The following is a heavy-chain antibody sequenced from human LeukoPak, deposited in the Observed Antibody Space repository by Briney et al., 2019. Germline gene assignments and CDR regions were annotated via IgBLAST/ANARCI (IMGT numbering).Heavy chain of an antibody. D-gene: IGHD1-26*01. CDR3: ARDSGSFFHDAFDI. J-gene: IGHJ3*02. Sequence: GASVKVSCTASGYTFTGYYMHWVRQAPGQGLEWMGWINPNSGAANYAQKFQGRVTMTRDTSISTAYMELTTLRSDDTALYYCARDSGSFFHDAFDIWGQGTMVTVSS. CDR2: INPNSGAA. CDR1: GYTFTGYY. V-gene: IGHV1-2*02.